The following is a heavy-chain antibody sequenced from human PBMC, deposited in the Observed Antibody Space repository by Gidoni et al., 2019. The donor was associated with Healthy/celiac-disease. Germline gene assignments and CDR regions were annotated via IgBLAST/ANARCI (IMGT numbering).Heavy chain of an antibody. V-gene: IGHV3-48*03. Sequence: EVQLVESGGGLVQPGGSLRLSCAASGFTYSSYEMNWVRQAPGKGLEWVSYISSSGSTIYYADSVKGRFTISRDNAKNSLYLQMNSLRAEDTAVYYCARMERFLEWLYYFDYWGQGTLVTVSS. CDR2: ISSSGSTI. J-gene: IGHJ4*02. CDR1: GFTYSSYE. CDR3: ARMERFLEWLYYFDY. D-gene: IGHD3-3*01.